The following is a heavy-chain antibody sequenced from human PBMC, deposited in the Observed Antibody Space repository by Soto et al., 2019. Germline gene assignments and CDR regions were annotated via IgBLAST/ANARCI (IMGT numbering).Heavy chain of an antibody. CDR1: GFTLSGYA. D-gene: IGHD6-6*01. J-gene: IGHJ6*03. CDR2: ISSNGVGT. CDR3: ARRARPDIYYMDV. V-gene: IGHV3-64*01. Sequence: EVQLAESGGGLAQPGGSLRLSCPASGFTLSGYAMDWVRQAPGKGLEYVSGISSNGVGTYYANSVQGRFTISRDNSKNTVYLHMGSLRPEDMAVYYCARRARPDIYYMDVWGKGTTVTVS.